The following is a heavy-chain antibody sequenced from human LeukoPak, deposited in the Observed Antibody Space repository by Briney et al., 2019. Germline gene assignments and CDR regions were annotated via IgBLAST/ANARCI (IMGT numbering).Heavy chain of an antibody. CDR1: GYTFTSYY. Sequence: ASVKVSCKASGYTFTSYYMHWVRQAPGQGLERMGIINPSGGSTSYAQKFQGRVTMTRDTSTSTVYMELSSLRSEDTAVYYCARDYYGSGTPYSGMLFDPWGQGTLVTVSS. CDR3: ARDYYGSGTPYSGMLFDP. V-gene: IGHV1-46*01. D-gene: IGHD3-10*01. J-gene: IGHJ5*02. CDR2: INPSGGST.